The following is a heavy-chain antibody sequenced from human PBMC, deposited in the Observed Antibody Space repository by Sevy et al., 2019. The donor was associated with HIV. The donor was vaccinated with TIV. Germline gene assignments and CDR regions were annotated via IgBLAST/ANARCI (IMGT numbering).Heavy chain of an antibody. CDR3: AKVNKGDERTYYGMDV. V-gene: IGHV3-30*18. CDR1: GFTFSSYG. J-gene: IGHJ6*02. CDR2: ISYDGSNK. Sequence: GGSLRLSCAASGFTFSSYGIHWVRQAPGKGLEWVAVISYDGSNKYYADSVKGRFTISRDNSKNTLYLQMNSLRAEDTAVYYCAKVNKGDERTYYGMDVWGQGTTVTVSS. D-gene: IGHD2-21*02.